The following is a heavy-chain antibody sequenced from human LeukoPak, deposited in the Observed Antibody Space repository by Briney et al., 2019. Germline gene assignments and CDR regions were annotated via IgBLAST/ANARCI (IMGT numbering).Heavy chain of an antibody. CDR3: AGHGSVVVKVSWFDP. Sequence: GASVKVSCKASGYTFTGYYMHWVRQAPGQGLEWMGWINPNSGGTNYAQKFQGRVTMTRDTSISTAYMELSSLRSEDTAVYYCAGHGSVVVKVSWFDPWGQGTLVTVSS. CDR2: INPNSGGT. J-gene: IGHJ5*02. V-gene: IGHV1-2*02. D-gene: IGHD3-22*01. CDR1: GYTFTGYY.